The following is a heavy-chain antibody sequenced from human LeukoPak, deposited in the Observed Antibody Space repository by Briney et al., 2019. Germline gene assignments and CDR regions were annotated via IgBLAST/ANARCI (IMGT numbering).Heavy chain of an antibody. D-gene: IGHD3-22*01. CDR3: ARGYYSLGYFDY. J-gene: IGHJ4*02. CDR2: ISSSNHAI. CDR1: GFTFSSQE. Sequence: GGSLRLSCEFSGFTFSSQEVNWVRQAPGKGLEWLSYISSSNHAIYYADSVKGRFTISRDNAKNSLFLQMNSLRDEDTAVYYCARGYYSLGYFDYWGQGALVTVSS. V-gene: IGHV3-48*02.